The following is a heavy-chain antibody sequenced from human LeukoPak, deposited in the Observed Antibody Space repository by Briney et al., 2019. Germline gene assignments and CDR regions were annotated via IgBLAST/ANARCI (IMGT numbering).Heavy chain of an antibody. CDR3: ARGSSTSRIAVAGTRYYFDY. J-gene: IGHJ4*02. CDR1: GYTFTGYY. Sequence: ASVKVSCKASGYTFTGYYVHWVRQAPGQGLEWMGRINPNSGGTNYAQKFQGWVTMTRDTSISTAYMELSRLRSDDTAVYYCARGSSTSRIAVAGTRYYFDYWGQGTLVTVSS. V-gene: IGHV1-2*04. D-gene: IGHD6-19*01. CDR2: INPNSGGT.